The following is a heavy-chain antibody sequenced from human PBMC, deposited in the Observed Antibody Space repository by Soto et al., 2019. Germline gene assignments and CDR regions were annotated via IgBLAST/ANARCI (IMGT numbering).Heavy chain of an antibody. CDR1: GFTFDDYA. D-gene: IGHD3-10*01. Sequence: GGSLRLSCAASGFTFDDYAMHWVRQAPGKGLEWVSGISWNSGSIGYADSVKGRFTISRDNAKNSLYLQMNSLRAEDTALYYCAKAGGLYGSGRPYYMDVWGKGTTVTVSS. CDR3: AKAGGLYGSGRPYYMDV. CDR2: ISWNSGSI. J-gene: IGHJ6*03. V-gene: IGHV3-9*01.